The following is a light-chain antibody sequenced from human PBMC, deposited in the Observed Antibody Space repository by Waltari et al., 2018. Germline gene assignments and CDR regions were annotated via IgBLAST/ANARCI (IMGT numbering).Light chain of an antibody. CDR3: CSYAGSYTLV. Sequence: QSALTQPRSVSGSPGQSVTISCTGTSSDVGGYSYVSWSQQHPGKAPKLMIYDVSKWPSGVPDRFSGSKSGNTASLTISALQAQDEADYYGCSYAGSYTLVFGGGTKLTVL. J-gene: IGLJ2*01. V-gene: IGLV2-11*01. CDR2: DVS. CDR1: SSDVGGYSY.